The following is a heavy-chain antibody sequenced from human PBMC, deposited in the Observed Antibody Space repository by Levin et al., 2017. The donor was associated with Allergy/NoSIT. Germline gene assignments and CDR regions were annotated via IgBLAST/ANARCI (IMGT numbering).Heavy chain of an antibody. V-gene: IGHV3-30*18. CDR3: AKDSSGWEYYYYGMDV. J-gene: IGHJ6*02. CDR2: ISYDGSNK. CDR1: GFTFSSYG. Sequence: GESLKISCAASGFTFSSYGMHWVRQAPGKGLEWVAVISYDGSNKYYADSVKGRFTISRDNSKNTLYLQMNSLRAEDTAVYYCAKDSSGWEYYYYGMDVWGQGTTVTVSS. D-gene: IGHD6-19*01.